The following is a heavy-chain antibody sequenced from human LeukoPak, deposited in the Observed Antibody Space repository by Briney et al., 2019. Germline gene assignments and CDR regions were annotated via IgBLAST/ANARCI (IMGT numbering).Heavy chain of an antibody. CDR1: GFTVSSDY. Sequence: PGRSLRLSCSASGFTVSSDYMSWVRQAPGKGLAWLSVIYSGGTTYYADSVKGRFTISRDNSKNTVCLQMNSLRVEDTAVYYCTRGGSVPATRSFDYWGQGTLVTVSS. J-gene: IGHJ4*02. D-gene: IGHD6-19*01. CDR3: TRGGSVPATRSFDY. V-gene: IGHV3-66*01. CDR2: IYSGGTT.